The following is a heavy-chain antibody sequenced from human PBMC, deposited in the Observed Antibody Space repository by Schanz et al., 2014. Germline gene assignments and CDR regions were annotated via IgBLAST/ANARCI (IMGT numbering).Heavy chain of an antibody. CDR3: ARGLIVGDGQHFYFSYGLDV. Sequence: DVQLVESGGTLVRPGGSLRLSCAASGFNFSSHWMTWVRQAPGRGLEWVANIRQDVRAKYYVDSVKGRFTISRDNIASSLFLQXNSLRAEDSAVYYCARGLIVGDGQHFYFSYGLDVWGQGTTVTVSS. V-gene: IGHV3-7*01. CDR2: IRQDVRAK. J-gene: IGHJ6*02. CDR1: GFNFSSHW. D-gene: IGHD1-26*01.